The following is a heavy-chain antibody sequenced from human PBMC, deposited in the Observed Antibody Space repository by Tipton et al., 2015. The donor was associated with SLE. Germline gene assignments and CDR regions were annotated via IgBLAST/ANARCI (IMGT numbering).Heavy chain of an antibody. V-gene: IGHV3-48*03. J-gene: IGHJ6*02. CDR3: ARGGKWRVGATRGYYAMDV. Sequence: SLRLSCAASGFTFSSYEMNWVRQAPGKGLEWVSYISSSGSTIYYADSVRGRFTISRDNSKNSLLLQMNSLRAEDTAVYYCARGGKWRVGATRGYYAMDVWGQGTSVPVS. D-gene: IGHD1-26*01. CDR1: GFTFSSYE. CDR2: ISSSGSTI.